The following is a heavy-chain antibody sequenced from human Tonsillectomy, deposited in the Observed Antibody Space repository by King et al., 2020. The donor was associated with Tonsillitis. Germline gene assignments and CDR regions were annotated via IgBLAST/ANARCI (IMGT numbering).Heavy chain of an antibody. CDR1: GYTFTAYY. J-gene: IGHJ6*03. V-gene: IGHV1-2*02. D-gene: IGHD5-24*01. CDR2: INPNNGDT. Sequence: VQLVESGAEVKKPGASVKVSCEASGYTFTAYYIHWVRQAPGQGLEWMGWINPNNGDTNYAQNFQGRVTMTRDTSISTAYMELSRLRSDDTAVYYCARRRWLYMDVWGKGTTVTVSS. CDR3: ARRRWLYMDV.